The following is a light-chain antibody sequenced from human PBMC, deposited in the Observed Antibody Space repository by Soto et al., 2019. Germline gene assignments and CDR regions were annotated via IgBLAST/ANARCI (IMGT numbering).Light chain of an antibody. J-gene: IGLJ2*01. CDR3: SSYSTSSTLEV. Sequence: QSALTQPASVSGSPGQSITISCTGTSSDVGDYSYVSWYQQHPGKAPKLMIYDVTNRPSEVSYRFSGSKSGNTASLTISGLQAEDEADYYCSSYSTSSTLEVFGGGTKLTVL. CDR1: SSDVGDYSY. CDR2: DVT. V-gene: IGLV2-14*01.